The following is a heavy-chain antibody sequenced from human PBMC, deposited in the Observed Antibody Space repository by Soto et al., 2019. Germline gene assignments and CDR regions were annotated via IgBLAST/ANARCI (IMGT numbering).Heavy chain of an antibody. J-gene: IGHJ5*02. V-gene: IGHV4-39*01. Sequence: SETLSLTCTVSGGSISSSTYYWDWIRQPPGKGLEWIGAMYYTGNKSYNPSLESRVTMSVDTSKNQFSLKLSPVTPTDTAVYYCARRPSSSLGSLLDPWGRGILVTVCS. CDR2: MYYTGNK. CDR3: ARRPSSSLGSLLDP. CDR1: GGSISSSTYY. D-gene: IGHD6-6*01.